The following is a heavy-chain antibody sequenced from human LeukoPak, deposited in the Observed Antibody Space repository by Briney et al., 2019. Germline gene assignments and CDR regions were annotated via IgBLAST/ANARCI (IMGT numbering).Heavy chain of an antibody. CDR2: ISYDGSNK. J-gene: IGHJ6*02. CDR1: GFTFSSYA. CDR3: ARDFWSGYYYYGMDV. D-gene: IGHD3-3*01. V-gene: IGHV3-30-3*01. Sequence: PGGSLRLSCAASGFTFSSYAMPWVRQAPGKGLEWVAVISYDGSNKYYADSVKGRFTISRDNSKNTLYLQMNSLRAEDTAVYYCARDFWSGYYYYGMDVWGQGTTVTVSS.